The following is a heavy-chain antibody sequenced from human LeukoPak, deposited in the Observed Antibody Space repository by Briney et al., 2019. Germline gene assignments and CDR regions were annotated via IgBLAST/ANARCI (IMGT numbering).Heavy chain of an antibody. J-gene: IGHJ6*03. Sequence: GGSLRLPCAASGFTFSSYWMHWVRQAPGKGLEWVAVISYDGSNKYYVDSVKGRFTISRDNSKNTLYLQMDSLRPEDTAVYYCARAFSGYTYGLLRYYYFYMDVWGKGTTVTVSS. CDR3: ARAFSGYTYGLLRYYYFYMDV. CDR1: GFTFSSYW. V-gene: IGHV3-30*03. CDR2: ISYDGSNK. D-gene: IGHD5-18*01.